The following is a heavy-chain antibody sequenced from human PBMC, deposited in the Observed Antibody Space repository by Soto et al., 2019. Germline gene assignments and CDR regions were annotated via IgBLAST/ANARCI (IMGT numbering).Heavy chain of an antibody. J-gene: IGHJ5*02. D-gene: IGHD4-17*01. Sequence: SETLSLTCAVSGGSISSGGYAWNWIRQPAGKGLEWIGRIHSTRSPNYNPSLKSRVTMLVDTSKNQFSLKLNLTSVTAADTAVYYCARSPAYGDYANLDTWGRGTLVTVSS. V-gene: IGHV4-61*02. CDR1: GGSISSGGYA. CDR3: ARSPAYGDYANLDT. CDR2: IHSTRSP.